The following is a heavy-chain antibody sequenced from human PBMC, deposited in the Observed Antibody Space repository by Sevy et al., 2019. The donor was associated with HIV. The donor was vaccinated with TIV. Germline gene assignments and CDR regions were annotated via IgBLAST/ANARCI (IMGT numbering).Heavy chain of an antibody. J-gene: IGHJ6*02. CDR1: GYSFTAYY. D-gene: IGHD3-16*02. Sequence: ASVKVSCKASGYSFTAYYMHWVRQVPGQGLEWMGWINPNSDDTNYAQKFQGRVTMTSDASVSTTYMELTRLRSDDTAIYYCAREVAIVGGHNGLDVWGQGTTVTVSS. CDR2: INPNSDDT. CDR3: AREVAIVGGHNGLDV. V-gene: IGHV1-2*02.